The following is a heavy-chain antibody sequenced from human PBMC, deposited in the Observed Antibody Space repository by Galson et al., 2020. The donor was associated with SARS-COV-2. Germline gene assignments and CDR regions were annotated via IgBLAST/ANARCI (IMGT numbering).Heavy chain of an antibody. CDR2: ISYDGSNK. Sequence: GESLKISCAASGFTFSSYAMHWVRQAPGKGLEWVAVISYDGSNKYYADSVKGRFTISRDNSKNTLYLQMNSLRAEDTAVYYCAREGAPYYYDSSGPFDYWGQGTLVTVSS. D-gene: IGHD3-22*01. J-gene: IGHJ4*02. CDR1: GFTFSSYA. CDR3: AREGAPYYYDSSGPFDY. V-gene: IGHV3-30-3*01.